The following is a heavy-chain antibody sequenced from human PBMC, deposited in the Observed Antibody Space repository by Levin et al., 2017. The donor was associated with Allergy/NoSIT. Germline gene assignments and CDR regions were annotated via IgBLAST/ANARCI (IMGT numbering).Heavy chain of an antibody. CDR1: GFTFSSYA. J-gene: IGHJ1*01. CDR3: ARARGSRQEKYFQH. V-gene: IGHV3-30-3*01. Sequence: LSLTCAASGFTFSSYAMHWVRQAPGKGLEWVAVISYDGSNKYYADSVKGRFTISRDNSKNTLYLQMNSLRAEDTAVYYCARARGSRQEKYFQHWGQGTLVTVSS. CDR2: ISYDGSNK. D-gene: IGHD2-15*01.